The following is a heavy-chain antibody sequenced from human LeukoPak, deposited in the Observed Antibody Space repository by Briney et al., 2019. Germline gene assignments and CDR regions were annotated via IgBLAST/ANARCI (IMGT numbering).Heavy chain of an antibody. CDR2: ISSSSGYI. CDR3: AKVHGVPY. Sequence: GGSLRLSCAASGFTFSSYSMNWVRQAPGKGLEWVSSISSSSGYIYYADSVKGRFTISRDNAKNSLYLQMNSLRAEDTALYYCAKVHGVPYWGQGTLVTVSS. D-gene: IGHD1-1*01. CDR1: GFTFSSYS. V-gene: IGHV3-21*04. J-gene: IGHJ4*02.